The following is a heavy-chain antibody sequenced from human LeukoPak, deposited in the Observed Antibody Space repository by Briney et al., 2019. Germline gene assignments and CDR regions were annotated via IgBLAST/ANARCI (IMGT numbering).Heavy chain of an antibody. CDR2: IYYSGST. D-gene: IGHD3-22*01. J-gene: IGHJ4*02. Sequence: SETLSLTCTVSGGSISSSSYYWGWIRQPPGKGLEWIGSIYYSGSTYYNPSLKSRVTISVDTSKNQFSLKLSSVTAADTAVYYCARARPSNYYDSSGYSHWDYWGQGTLVTVSS. CDR3: ARARPSNYYDSSGYSHWDY. CDR1: GGSISSSSYY. V-gene: IGHV4-39*07.